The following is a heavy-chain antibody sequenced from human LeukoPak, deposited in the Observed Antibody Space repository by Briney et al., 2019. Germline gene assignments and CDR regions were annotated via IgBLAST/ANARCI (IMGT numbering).Heavy chain of an antibody. CDR3: ARFLAADWFDP. CDR2: IYYSGST. D-gene: IGHD3-3*01. CDR1: GGSISSYY. J-gene: IGHJ5*02. Sequence: PSETLSLTCTVSGGSISSYYWSWIRQPPGKGLEWIGYIYYSGSTNYNPSLKSRVTISVDTSKNQFSLKLSSVTAADTAVYYYARFLAADWFDPWGQGTLVTVSS. V-gene: IGHV4-59*01.